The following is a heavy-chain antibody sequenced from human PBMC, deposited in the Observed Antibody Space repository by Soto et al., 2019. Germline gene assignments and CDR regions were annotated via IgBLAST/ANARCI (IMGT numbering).Heavy chain of an antibody. D-gene: IGHD5-18*01. CDR3: AKGSTAMTYFDY. V-gene: IGHV3-30*18. CDR1: GFIFSSYG. CDR2: ISYDGSNK. Sequence: QVQLVESGGGVVQPGRSLRLSCAASGFIFSSYGMHWVRQAPGKGLEWVAVISYDGSNKYYADTVKGRFTISGDNSKNTLYLQMNSLRAEDTAVYYCAKGSTAMTYFDYWGQGTLVTVSS. J-gene: IGHJ4*02.